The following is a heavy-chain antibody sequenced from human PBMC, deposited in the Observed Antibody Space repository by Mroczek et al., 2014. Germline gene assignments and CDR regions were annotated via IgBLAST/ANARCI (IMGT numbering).Heavy chain of an antibody. Sequence: VQLLETGPGLVKPSETLSLTCTVSGGSINIFYWSWIRQPPGKGLEWIGHIFYTGSTNYNPSLKSRVAISIDTSKNQFSLKLSSVTAADTAVYYCARSRSCDTTTCYEDYNYFGPWGQGTPITVSS. CDR2: IFYTGST. V-gene: IGHV4-59*01. CDR3: ARSRSCDTTTCYEDYNYFGP. D-gene: IGHD2/OR15-2a*01. CDR1: GGSINIFY. J-gene: IGHJ5*02.